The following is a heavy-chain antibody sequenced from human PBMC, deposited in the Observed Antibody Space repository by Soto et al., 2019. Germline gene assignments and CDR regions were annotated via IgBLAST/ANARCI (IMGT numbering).Heavy chain of an antibody. CDR2: IGTAGDT. D-gene: IGHD2-15*01. CDR1: GFTLSSYD. CDR3: ARGNMYCFSYYYNYGMDV. J-gene: IGHJ6*02. V-gene: IGHV3-13*01. Sequence: GESLKISCAASGFTLSSYDMHWVRQPTGKGLEWVSGIGTAGDTYYLGSVKGRFTISRDNAKNSLYLQMTSLRAEDTAVYYCARGNMYCFSYYYNYGMDVWGQGTTITVSS.